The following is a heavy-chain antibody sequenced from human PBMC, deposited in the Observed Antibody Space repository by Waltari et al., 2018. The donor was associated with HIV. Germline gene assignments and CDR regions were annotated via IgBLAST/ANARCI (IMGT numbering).Heavy chain of an antibody. J-gene: IGHJ6*02. CDR3: ARDWDYANYYYYYGMDV. Sequence: QVQLQESGPGLVKPSETLSLTCAVSGYSISSGYYWCWIRQPPGKGLEWIGSIYHSGSTYYNPSLKSRVTISVDTSKNQFSLKLSSVTAADTAVYYCARDWDYANYYYYYGMDVWGQGTTVTVSS. CDR2: IYHSGST. D-gene: IGHD2-2*01. CDR1: GYSISSGYY. V-gene: IGHV4-38-2*02.